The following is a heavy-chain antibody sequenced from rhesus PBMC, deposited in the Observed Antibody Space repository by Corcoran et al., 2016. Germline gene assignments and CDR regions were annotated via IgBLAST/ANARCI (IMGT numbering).Heavy chain of an antibody. CDR3: ARGCSGICCPGRFDV. CDR2: IEGRGGRT. V-gene: IGHV4S2*01. J-gene: IGHJ5-1*01. Sequence: QVQLQESGPGLVKPSETLPLTCAVSGASISSNYRSWFRQAPGKGLVWIGRIEGRGGRTATNPALKSRVTISIDPSKKQFSLKLSSVTAAATAVYYGARGCSGICCPGRFDVWGAGVLVTVSS. CDR1: GASISSNY. D-gene: IGHD2-27*01.